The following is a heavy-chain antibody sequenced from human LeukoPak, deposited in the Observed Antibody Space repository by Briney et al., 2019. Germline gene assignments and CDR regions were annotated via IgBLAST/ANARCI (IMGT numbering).Heavy chain of an antibody. Sequence: ASVKVSCKAPGYTFTKYYIHWVRQAPGQGLKWVGIINPSGGGTSYAQKFQDRITMTRDTSTSTVYMELSSLRSEDTAVYYCATEPHSSGLFDYWGQGTLVTVSS. J-gene: IGHJ4*02. D-gene: IGHD6-25*01. CDR2: INPSGGGT. CDR3: ATEPHSSGLFDY. CDR1: GYTFTKYY. V-gene: IGHV1-46*01.